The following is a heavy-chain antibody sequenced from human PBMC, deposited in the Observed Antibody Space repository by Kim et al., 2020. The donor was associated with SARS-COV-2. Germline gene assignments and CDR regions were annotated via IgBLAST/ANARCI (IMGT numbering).Heavy chain of an antibody. CDR2: ISSRSSST. CDR1: GFIFSSYD. CDR3: ARDRVTYYDNSGYPDF. D-gene: IGHD3-22*01. J-gene: IGHJ4*02. V-gene: IGHV3-48*02. Sequence: GGSLRLSCAASGFIFSSYDMNWVRQAPGKGLEWVSYISSRSSSTYYADSVKGRFTISRDNAKNSLYLQMNSLRDEDTAVYYCARDRVTYYDNSGYPDFWGQGTLVTVSS.